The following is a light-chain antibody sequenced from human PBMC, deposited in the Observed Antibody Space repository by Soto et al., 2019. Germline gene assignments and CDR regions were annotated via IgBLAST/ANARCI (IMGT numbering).Light chain of an antibody. J-gene: IGKJ4*01. V-gene: IGKV1-5*01. CDR2: DAS. CDR3: QQYNRYSFT. CDR1: QSISSC. Sequence: DIVMTQSPSTLSSSVGDRATISCRASQSISSCLAWYQQKPGQAPKLLIYDASSLETGVPARFSGSGSDTDFTLTINSLQPDDFAAYYCQQYNRYSFTFGGGTKVEIK.